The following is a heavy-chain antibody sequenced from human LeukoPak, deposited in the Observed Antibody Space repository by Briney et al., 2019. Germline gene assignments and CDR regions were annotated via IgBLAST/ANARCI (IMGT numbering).Heavy chain of an antibody. CDR3: ARDRTSGYNWFDP. CDR1: GYTFTGYY. Sequence: ASVKVSCKASGYTFTGYYMHWVRQAPGQGLEWMGWINPNSGDTNYAQKFQGRVTMTRDTSISTAYMELSRLTSDDTVMYYCARDRTSGYNWFDPWGQGTLVTVSS. J-gene: IGHJ5*02. CDR2: INPNSGDT. V-gene: IGHV1-2*02. D-gene: IGHD3-22*01.